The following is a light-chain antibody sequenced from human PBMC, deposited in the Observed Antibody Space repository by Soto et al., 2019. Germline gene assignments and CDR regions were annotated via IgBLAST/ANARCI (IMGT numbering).Light chain of an antibody. CDR1: QSISVL. V-gene: IGKV1-5*01. Sequence: DIQMTQSPSTLSASVGDRVTITCRASQSISVLLAWYQQKPGKAPKLLIYDASNLETGVPSRFSGSGSGTEFTLTISSLQPDDFATYYCQQYNSNSPWTFGRGTKVDIK. CDR3: QQYNSNSPWT. CDR2: DAS. J-gene: IGKJ1*01.